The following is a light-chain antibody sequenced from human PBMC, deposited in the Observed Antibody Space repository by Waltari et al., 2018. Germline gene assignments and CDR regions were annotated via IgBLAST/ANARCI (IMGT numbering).Light chain of an antibody. CDR2: GAS. V-gene: IGKV3-20*01. Sequence: EIVLTQSPGTLSLPPGERAHLSCRASQSVSRTLAWYQQKPGQAPRLLIFGASNRATGIPDSFSGSGSGTDFSLIITRLEPEDSAMYYCQHYVRLPATFGQGTKVEIK. CDR1: QSVSRT. J-gene: IGKJ1*01. CDR3: QHYVRLPAT.